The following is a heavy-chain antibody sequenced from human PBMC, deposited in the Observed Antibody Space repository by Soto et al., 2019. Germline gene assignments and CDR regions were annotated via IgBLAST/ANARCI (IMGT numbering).Heavy chain of an antibody. D-gene: IGHD6-19*01. CDR3: ASLPVADFAFDI. V-gene: IGHV1-69*02. CDR1: GGTFSSYT. CDR2: IIPILGIA. Sequence: QVQLVQSGAEVKKPGSSVKVSCKASGGTFSSYTISWVRQAPGQGIEWMGRIIPILGIAKYAKKYQGRVTITAEKSTSTAYMELSSLRSEDTAVYYCASLPVADFAFDIWCQGTMLTVSS. J-gene: IGHJ3*02.